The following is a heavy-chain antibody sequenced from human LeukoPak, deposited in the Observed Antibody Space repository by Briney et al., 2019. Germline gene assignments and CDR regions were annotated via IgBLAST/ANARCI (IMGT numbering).Heavy chain of an antibody. D-gene: IGHD3-9*01. CDR1: GGSFSGYY. CDR3: ARDILTGYYKY. CDR2: INHSGST. J-gene: IGHJ4*02. V-gene: IGHV4-34*01. Sequence: SETLSLTCAVYGGSFSGYYWTWIRQLPGKGLEWIGDINHSGSTNYNPSLKSRVTISVDTSKNQFSLKLSSVTAADTAVYYCARDILTGYYKYWGQGTLVTVSS.